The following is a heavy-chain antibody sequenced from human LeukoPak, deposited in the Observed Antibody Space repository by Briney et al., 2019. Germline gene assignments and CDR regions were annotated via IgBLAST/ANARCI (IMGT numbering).Heavy chain of an antibody. Sequence: SETLSLTCTVSGGSISSYHWSWIRQPPGKGLEWIGYIYYSGSTNYNPSLKSRVTISVDTSKNQFSLKLSSVTAADTAVYYCASTLYYYYGMDVWGQGTTVTVSS. CDR1: GGSISSYH. CDR2: IYYSGST. J-gene: IGHJ6*02. CDR3: ASTLYYYYGMDV. V-gene: IGHV4-59*08.